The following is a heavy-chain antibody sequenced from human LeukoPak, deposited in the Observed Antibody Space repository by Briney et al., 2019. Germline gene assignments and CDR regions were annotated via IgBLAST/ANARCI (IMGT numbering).Heavy chain of an antibody. V-gene: IGHV3-64*01. J-gene: IGHJ4*02. CDR1: GFSLSTYD. CDR2: ITSNGGTT. D-gene: IGHD2-2*01. Sequence: GGSLRLSCVASGFSLSTYDMYWVRQAPGKGLEYVSAITSNGGTTYYANSVKGRFTISRDNSKNTLNLQMGSLRAEDMAVYYCARGYCSSTSCTNDYWGQGTLVTVPS. CDR3: ARGYCSSTSCTNDY.